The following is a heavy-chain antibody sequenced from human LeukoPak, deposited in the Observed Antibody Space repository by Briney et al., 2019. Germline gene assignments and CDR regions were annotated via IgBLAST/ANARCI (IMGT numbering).Heavy chain of an antibody. CDR2: IYYSGST. D-gene: IGHD6-13*01. CDR1: GGSISSGGYY. V-gene: IGHV4-31*03. J-gene: IGHJ5*02. Sequence: SQTLSLTCTVSGGSISSGGYYWSWIRQHPGKGLEWIGYIYYSGSTYYNPSLKSRVTISVDTSKNQFSLKLSSVTAADTAVYYGEVVRGRGGIDWFDPWGQGTLVTVSS. CDR3: EVVRGRGGIDWFDP.